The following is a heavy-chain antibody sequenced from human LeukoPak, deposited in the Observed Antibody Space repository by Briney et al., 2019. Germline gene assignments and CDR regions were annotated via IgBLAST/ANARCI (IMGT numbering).Heavy chain of an antibody. D-gene: IGHD2-15*01. Sequence: SVKVSCKASGYTFTGYYMHWVRQAPGQGLEWMGGIVPIFGTANYAQKFQGRVTITADESTSTAYMELSSLRSEDTAVYYCARMSGYCSGDSCYGNNWFDPWGQGSLVTVSS. CDR3: ARMSGYCSGDSCYGNNWFDP. CDR2: IVPIFGTA. CDR1: GYTFTGYY. J-gene: IGHJ5*02. V-gene: IGHV1-69*13.